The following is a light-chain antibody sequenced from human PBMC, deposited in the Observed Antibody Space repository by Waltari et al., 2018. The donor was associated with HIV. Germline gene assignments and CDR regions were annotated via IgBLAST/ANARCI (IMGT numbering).Light chain of an antibody. V-gene: IGLV3-21*02. CDR1: NIGSKL. CDR3: KVWDSSSDRVV. Sequence: SCVLAQPPSVSVAPGQAARFTCGGHNIGSKLVHWYQQKPGQAPGVLVEEDSDPPAGIAERFSGSNSGTTATLTVNRVEAGDEADYHWKVWDSSSDRVVFGGGTKLTV. J-gene: IGLJ2*01. CDR2: EDS.